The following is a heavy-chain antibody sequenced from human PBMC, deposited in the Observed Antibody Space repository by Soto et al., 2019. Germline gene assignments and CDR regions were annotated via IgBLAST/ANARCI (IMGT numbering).Heavy chain of an antibody. J-gene: IGHJ4*02. D-gene: IGHD3-3*01. CDR3: ARDPRHDGNEYYTIDS. V-gene: IGHV3-30-3*01. CDR2: VSCAGTST. Sequence: QVQLVESGGGVVQPGRSLRLSCAASGFTLSSYAMHWVRQAPGKGLEWVAVVSCAGTSTYYADSVRGRFTISRDNSKDTVYLQLNSLSTEDTAVYHCARDPRHDGNEYYTIDSCGQGTLVTVSS. CDR1: GFTLSSYA.